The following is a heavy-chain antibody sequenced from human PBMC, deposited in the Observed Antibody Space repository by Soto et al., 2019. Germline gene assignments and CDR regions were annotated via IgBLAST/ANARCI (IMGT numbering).Heavy chain of an antibody. CDR3: VSVEGTPTVTGDYYYAADA. Sequence: SGSLALTCTAWRGTFSSYWWRWIRKEPGKGLEWLGYIFDGGSANYNPSLKSRVSFSLDKSQNQLSLKLTSVTGADTAIYYCVSVEGTPTVTGDYYYAADAWGQGTAVTVSS. V-gene: IGHV4-59*12. CDR2: IFDGGSA. D-gene: IGHD4-17*01. CDR1: RGTFSSYW. J-gene: IGHJ6*02.